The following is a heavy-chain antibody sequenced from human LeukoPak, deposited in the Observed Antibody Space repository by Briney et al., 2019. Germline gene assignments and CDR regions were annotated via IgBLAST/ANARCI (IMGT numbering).Heavy chain of an antibody. V-gene: IGHV4-39*07. CDR3: ARDFSERITIFGVVISPTGMDV. D-gene: IGHD3-3*01. J-gene: IGHJ6*03. CDR1: GGSISSSSYY. Sequence: PSETLSLTCTVSGGSISSSSYYWGWIRQPPGKGLEWIGSIYYSGSTYYNPSLKSRVTISVDTSKNQFSLKLSSVTAADTAVYYCARDFSERITIFGVVISPTGMDVWGKGTTVTVSS. CDR2: IYYSGST.